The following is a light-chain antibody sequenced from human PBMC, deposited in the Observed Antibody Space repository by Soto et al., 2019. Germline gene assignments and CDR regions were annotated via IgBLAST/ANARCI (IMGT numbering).Light chain of an antibody. CDR2: DTT. Sequence: QAVVTQEPSLTVSPGGTVTLTCGSSTGAVTNGHYPYWFQQKPGQAPRTLIYDTTNRHSWTPARFSGSLLGGKAALTLSGAQPEDEAEYYCLLSSHVPYVFGSGTKVTVL. J-gene: IGLJ1*01. CDR3: LLSSHVPYV. CDR1: TGAVTNGHY. V-gene: IGLV7-46*01.